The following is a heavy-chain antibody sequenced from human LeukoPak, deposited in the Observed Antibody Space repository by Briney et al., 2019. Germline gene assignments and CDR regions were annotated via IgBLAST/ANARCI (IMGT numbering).Heavy chain of an antibody. CDR2: SYRDGST. V-gene: IGHV3-66*01. J-gene: IGHJ4*02. Sequence: AGSLCLTCTVSGFTVSTKYMSWARQAPGQGLERVSVSYRDGSTYYADSVKGRFTISRDNSKNKHYLQMNSLSAAATAVYYCATEDFSRALGGQGTLVIVSS. CDR1: GFTVSTKY. CDR3: ATEDFSRAL. D-gene: IGHD3-3*01.